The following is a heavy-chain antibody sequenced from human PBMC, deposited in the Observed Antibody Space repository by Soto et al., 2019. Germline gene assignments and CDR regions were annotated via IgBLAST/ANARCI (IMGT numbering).Heavy chain of an antibody. V-gene: IGHV4-34*01. CDR1: GGSFSGYS. D-gene: IGHD1-26*01. CDR3: ARTWASGSQRHAFDI. J-gene: IGHJ3*02. CDR2: INHSGST. Sequence: TSETLSLTYAVYGGSFSGYSWTWIRQPPGTGLEWIGEINHSGSTNYNPSLKSRVTMSVDTSKNQFSLKLSSVTAVDTAVYYCARTWASGSQRHAFDIWGQGTMVTVSS.